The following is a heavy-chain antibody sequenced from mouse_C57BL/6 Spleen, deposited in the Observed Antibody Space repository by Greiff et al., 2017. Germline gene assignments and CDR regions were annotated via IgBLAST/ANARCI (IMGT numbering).Heavy chain of an antibody. CDR2: IYPGSGNT. V-gene: IGHV1-84*01. Sequence: QVQLQQSGPELVKPGASVKISCKASGYTFTDYYINWVKQRPGQGLEWIGWIYPGSGNTKYNEKFKGKATLTVDTSSSTAYMQLSSLTSEDSAVYFCAREWPPYSNYEYYYAMDYWGQGTSVTVSS. CDR3: AREWPPYSNYEYYYAMDY. CDR1: GYTFTDYY. J-gene: IGHJ4*01. D-gene: IGHD2-5*01.